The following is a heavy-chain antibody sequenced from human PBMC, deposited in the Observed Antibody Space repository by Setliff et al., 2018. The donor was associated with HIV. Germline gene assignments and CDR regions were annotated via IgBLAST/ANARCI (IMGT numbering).Heavy chain of an antibody. V-gene: IGHV3-30-3*01. D-gene: IGHD6-19*01. CDR1: GFTFSNYT. CDR3: ARVEYSSGWGLGSYSYYMDV. J-gene: IGHJ6*03. CDR2: ISFDGVIQ. Sequence: PVGSLRLSCAASGFTFSNYTMHWVRQAPAKGLEWVAVISFDGVIQYYADSVKGRFTISRDNSKSTLYLQMNGLRPEDTAVYYCARVEYSSGWGLGSYSYYMDVWGKGTTVTVSS.